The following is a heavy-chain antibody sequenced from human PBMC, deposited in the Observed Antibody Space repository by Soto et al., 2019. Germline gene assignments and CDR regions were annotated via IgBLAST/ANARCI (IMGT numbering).Heavy chain of an antibody. CDR2: MYNTGST. CDR3: ARQQWLVLNAFDI. V-gene: IGHV4-59*01. Sequence: PSETLSLTCTVSGGSISGYYWSWIRQPPGKGLEWIGYMYNTGSTVYNPSFKSRVTISVDTSKNQFSLKLNSVTAADTAVYYCARQQWLVLNAFDIWGQGTMVTASS. CDR1: GGSISGYY. J-gene: IGHJ3*02. D-gene: IGHD6-19*01.